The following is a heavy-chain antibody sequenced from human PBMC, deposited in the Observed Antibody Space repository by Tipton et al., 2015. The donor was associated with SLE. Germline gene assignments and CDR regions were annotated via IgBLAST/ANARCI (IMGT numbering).Heavy chain of an antibody. J-gene: IGHJ2*01. CDR2: IYYSGST. CDR3: ARSGGGQWLVGDWYFDL. CDR1: GGSVSSGSYY. D-gene: IGHD6-19*01. V-gene: IGHV4-61*01. Sequence: TLSLTCTVSGGSVSSGSYYWSWIRQPPGKGLEWIGYIYYSGSTNYNPSLKSRVTISVDTSKNQFSLKLSSVTAADTAVYYCARSGGGQWLVGDWYFDLWGRGTLVTVSS.